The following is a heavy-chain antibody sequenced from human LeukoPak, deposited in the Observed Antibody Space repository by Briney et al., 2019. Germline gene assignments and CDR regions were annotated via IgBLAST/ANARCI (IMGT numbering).Heavy chain of an antibody. CDR3: ASHCSSTSCYFYFNS. CDR2: IKQDGREM. V-gene: IGHV3-7*01. J-gene: IGHJ4*02. Sequence: GGSLRLSCAASGFTFSNCWMSWVRQAPGKGLEWVANIKQDGREMNYIDSVKGRFTISRDNAKNSLDLQMNSLRAEDTAVYYCASHCSSTSCYFYFNSWGQGTLVTVSS. CDR1: GFTFSNCW. D-gene: IGHD2-2*01.